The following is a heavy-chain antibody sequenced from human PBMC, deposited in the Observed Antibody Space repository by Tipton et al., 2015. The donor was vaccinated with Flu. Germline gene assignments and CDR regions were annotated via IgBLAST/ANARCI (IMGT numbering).Heavy chain of an antibody. Sequence: TLSLTCTVSGGSMSSFYWTWIRQPAGKGLEWIGRMYVSGSTKYNPSLKSRVTMSVDTPKNQFSLKLSSVTDADTAVYYCARGSGSGTDVTFYFWGQGTLVTVSS. CDR2: MYVSGST. CDR1: GGSMSSFY. V-gene: IGHV4-4*07. D-gene: IGHD3-10*01. CDR3: ARGSGSGTDVTFYF. J-gene: IGHJ4*02.